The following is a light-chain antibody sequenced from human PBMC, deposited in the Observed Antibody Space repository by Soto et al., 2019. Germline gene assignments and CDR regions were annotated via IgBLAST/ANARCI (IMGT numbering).Light chain of an antibody. J-gene: IGLJ1*01. Sequence: QLVLTQPPSASGTPGQRVTISCSGSSSNIGSNSVNWYQQLPRTAPKVLIYTNNQRPSGVPDRFSGSKSGTSASLAISGLQSEDEADYYCAAWDGSLNVYVFGTGTKVTVL. CDR3: AAWDGSLNVYV. CDR2: TNN. CDR1: SSNIGSNS. V-gene: IGLV1-44*01.